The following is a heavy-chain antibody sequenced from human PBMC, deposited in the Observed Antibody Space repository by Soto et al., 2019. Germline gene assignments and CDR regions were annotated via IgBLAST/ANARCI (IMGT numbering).Heavy chain of an antibody. CDR3: TRGGDPYKTGH. V-gene: IGHV4-59*01. J-gene: IGHJ4*02. Sequence: SETLSLTCTVSGGSIPNYYWSWIRQPPGKGLEWIGFIHYSGSTNYNPSLKGRVTMSVDTSKNQFSLKLTSVNTADTAIYYCTRGGDPYKTGHWGQGTLVTVSS. CDR1: GGSIPNYY. D-gene: IGHD2-21*01. CDR2: IHYSGST.